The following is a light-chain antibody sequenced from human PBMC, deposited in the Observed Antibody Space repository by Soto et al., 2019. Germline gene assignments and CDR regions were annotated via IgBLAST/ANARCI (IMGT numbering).Light chain of an antibody. Sequence: QSVLTQPASVSGSPGQSITISCTGTSSDVGTFNYVSWFQQHPGKAPKLMIFEVRNRPSGVSNRFSGSKSGNTASLTISGLQADDEADYYCSSFTNSLTLVFGGGTKLTVL. CDR3: SSFTNSLTLV. CDR2: EVR. V-gene: IGLV2-14*01. CDR1: SSDVGTFNY. J-gene: IGLJ3*02.